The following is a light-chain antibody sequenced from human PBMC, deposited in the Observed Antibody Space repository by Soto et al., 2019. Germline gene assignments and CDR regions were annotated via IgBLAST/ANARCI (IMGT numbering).Light chain of an antibody. Sequence: DIQMTQSPSTLSASVGDRVTITCRASQSINNRLVWYQQKPGIAPILLIYKASSLQSGVPSRFSGSGSGTEFNFTISSLQPADFATYYCQQYYTYPWTFGHGTKVEI. V-gene: IGKV1-5*03. CDR2: KAS. CDR3: QQYYTYPWT. J-gene: IGKJ1*01. CDR1: QSINNR.